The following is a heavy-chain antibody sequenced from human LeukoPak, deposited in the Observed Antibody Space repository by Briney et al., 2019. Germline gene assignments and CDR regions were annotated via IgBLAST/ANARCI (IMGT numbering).Heavy chain of an antibody. CDR3: ASLYYYDSSGYSRHGAFDI. D-gene: IGHD3-22*01. J-gene: IGHJ3*02. CDR1: GGSISSGGYY. V-gene: IGHV4-31*03. CDR2: IYYSGST. Sequence: SQTLSLTCTVSGGSISSGGYYWSWIRQHPGKGLEWIGYIYYSGSTHYNPSLKSRVTISVDTSKNQFSLKLSSVTAADTAVYYCASLYYYDSSGYSRHGAFDIWGQGTMVTVSS.